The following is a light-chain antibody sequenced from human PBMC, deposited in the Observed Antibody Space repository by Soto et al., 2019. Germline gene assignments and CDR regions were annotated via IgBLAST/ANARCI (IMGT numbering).Light chain of an antibody. CDR2: GAS. Sequence: EIATTQSPASLPVSQGERATLSCRASQSVSSNLAWYQQKPGQAPRLLIYGASNRATGIPDRFSGSGSGTDFTLTISRLEPEDFAVYYGQKHTNWHPNTFGQGTRVDIK. CDR3: QKHTNWHPNT. V-gene: IGKV3D-11*02. J-gene: IGKJ1*01. CDR1: QSVSSN.